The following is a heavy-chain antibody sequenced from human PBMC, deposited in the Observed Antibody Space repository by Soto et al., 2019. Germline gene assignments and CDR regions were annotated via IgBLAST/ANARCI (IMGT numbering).Heavy chain of an antibody. CDR2: ISGSGGMT. Sequence: EAQLLQSGGGLVPPGGSLRLSCVASGFAFGNYPMAWVRQTPGKGLQWISTISGSGGMTDYEDSVRGRFTVSIDHSKDTVHLQMTSLRADGTAVYYCAKDRTMARGIRAFDIWGQGTTVTISS. CDR1: GFAFGNYP. CDR3: AKDRTMARGIRAFDI. D-gene: IGHD3-10*01. J-gene: IGHJ3*02. V-gene: IGHV3-23*01.